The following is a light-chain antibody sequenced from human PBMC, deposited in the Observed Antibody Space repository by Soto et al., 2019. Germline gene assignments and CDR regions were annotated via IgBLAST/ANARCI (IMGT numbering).Light chain of an antibody. CDR2: GAS. CDR3: QQTYNTPIN. CDR1: QSISTY. Sequence: DIQITQSPSALSASVVERVTITFLASQSISTYLEWFQQKPGKAPKLLIYGASTLQSGVPSRFSGSGSGTDFTLTISSLQPEDSATYYCQQTYNTPINFGQGTRREIK. V-gene: IGKV1-39*01. J-gene: IGKJ5*01.